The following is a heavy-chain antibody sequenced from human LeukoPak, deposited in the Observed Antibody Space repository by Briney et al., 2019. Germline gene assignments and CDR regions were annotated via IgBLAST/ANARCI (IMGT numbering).Heavy chain of an antibody. Sequence: SVKVSCKASGGTFSSYAISWVRQAPGQGLEWMGGIIPIFGTANYVQKFQGRVTITADKSTSTAYMELSSLGSEDTAVYYCARSSYCSSTSCYAGRDWFDPWGQGTLVTVSS. D-gene: IGHD2-2*01. CDR2: IIPIFGTA. J-gene: IGHJ5*02. CDR3: ARSSYCSSTSCYAGRDWFDP. CDR1: GGTFSSYA. V-gene: IGHV1-69*06.